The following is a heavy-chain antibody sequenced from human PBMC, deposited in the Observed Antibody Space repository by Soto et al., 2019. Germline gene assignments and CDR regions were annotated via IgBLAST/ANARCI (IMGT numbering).Heavy chain of an antibody. V-gene: IGHV3-30*18. CDR1: GFTFSSYG. Sequence: QVQLVESGGGVVQPGRSLRLSCAASGFTFSSYGMHWVRQAPGKGLEWVAVISYDGSNKYYADSVKGRFTISRDNSKNTLYLQMNSLRAEDTAVYYCAKDCPHTGTCCYWGQGTLVTVSS. D-gene: IGHD1-7*01. CDR3: AKDCPHTGTCCY. J-gene: IGHJ4*02. CDR2: ISYDGSNK.